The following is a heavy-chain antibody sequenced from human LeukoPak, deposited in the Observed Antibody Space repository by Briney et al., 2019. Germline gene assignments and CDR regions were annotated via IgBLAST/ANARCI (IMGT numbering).Heavy chain of an antibody. CDR2: ISGSGGST. Sequence: PGGTLRLSCAASGFTFSSYGMSWVRQAPGKGLEWVSAISGSGGSTYYADSVKGRFTISRDNSKNTLYLQMNSLRAEDTAVYYCARRAGEYSHPHDYWGQGTLVTVSS. CDR3: ARRAGEYSHPHDY. D-gene: IGHD4-17*01. J-gene: IGHJ4*02. V-gene: IGHV3-23*01. CDR1: GFTFSSYG.